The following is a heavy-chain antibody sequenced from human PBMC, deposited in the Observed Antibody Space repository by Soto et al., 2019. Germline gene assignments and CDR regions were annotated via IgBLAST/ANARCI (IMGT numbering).Heavy chain of an antibody. D-gene: IGHD6-13*01. V-gene: IGHV1-69*13. CDR3: ARGRGSSWYRGPWFDP. Sequence: SVKVSCKASRGTFISYAISWVRQAPGQGLEWMGGIIPIFGTANYAQKFQGRVTITADESTSTAYMELSSLRSEDTAVYYCARGRGSSWYRGPWFDPWGQGTLVTVPS. J-gene: IGHJ5*02. CDR1: RGTFISYA. CDR2: IIPIFGTA.